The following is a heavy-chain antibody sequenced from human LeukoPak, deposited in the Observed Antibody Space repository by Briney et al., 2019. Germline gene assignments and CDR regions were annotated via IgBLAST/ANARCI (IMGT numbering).Heavy chain of an antibody. CDR1: GYSFTGYY. D-gene: IGHD6-13*01. Sequence: GASVKVSCKASGYSFTGYYMHWVRQAPGQGLEWMGWINPNSGGTNYARKFQGRVTMTRDTSISTVYMELSRLISDDTAVYYCTRDQGSSSPPLDYWGQGTLVTVSS. J-gene: IGHJ4*02. V-gene: IGHV1-2*02. CDR2: INPNSGGT. CDR3: TRDQGSSSPPLDY.